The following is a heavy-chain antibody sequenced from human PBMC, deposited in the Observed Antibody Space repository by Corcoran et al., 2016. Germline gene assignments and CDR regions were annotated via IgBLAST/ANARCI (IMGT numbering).Heavy chain of an antibody. CDR1: GFDFRNSW. CDR2: ISPGASNV. V-gene: IGHV5-51*01. Sequence: EVHLVQSGAEVKKPGESLKISCKGSGFDFRNSWIGWVRQMPGKGLAWMGIISPGASNVLYSTSLQGRVTISADRSISTVYLQWSSLEASDTATYYCARRWFGIVDTVDVWGHGTTVTVSS. D-gene: IGHD2-15*01. CDR3: ARRWFGIVDTVDV. J-gene: IGHJ6*01.